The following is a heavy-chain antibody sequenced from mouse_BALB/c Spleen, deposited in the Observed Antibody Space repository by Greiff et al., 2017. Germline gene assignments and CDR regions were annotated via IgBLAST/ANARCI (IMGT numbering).Heavy chain of an antibody. D-gene: IGHD2-13*01. CDR3: ARRDYWGAMDY. V-gene: IGHV5-17*02. CDR2: ISSGSSTI. Sequence: EVQLVESGGGLVQPGGSRKLSCAASGFTFSSFGMHWVRQAPEKGLEWVAYISSGSSTIYYADTVKGRFTISRDNPKNTLFLQMTSLRSEDTAMYYCARRDYWGAMDYWGQGTSVTVSS. J-gene: IGHJ4*01. CDR1: GFTFSSFG.